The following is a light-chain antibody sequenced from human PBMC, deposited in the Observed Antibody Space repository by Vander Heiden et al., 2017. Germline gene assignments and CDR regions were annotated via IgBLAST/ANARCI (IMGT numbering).Light chain of an antibody. CDR1: QSVLYTSKNKNC. J-gene: IGKJ4*01. Sequence: DIVMTQSPDSLTVSLGERATINCKSSQSVLYTSKNKNCLAWYQQRPGQPPKLLIYWASTRESGVPDRYSGSGSGTDFTLTISSLQAEDVAIYYCQQYYTNPPTFGCETKVEIK. CDR3: QQYYTNPPT. V-gene: IGKV4-1*01. CDR2: WAS.